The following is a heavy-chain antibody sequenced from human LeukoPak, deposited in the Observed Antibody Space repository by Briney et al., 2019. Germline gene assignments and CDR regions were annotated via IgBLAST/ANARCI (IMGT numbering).Heavy chain of an antibody. CDR1: GFTFSSYG. Sequence: GRSLRLSXAASGFTFSSYGMHWVRQAPGKGLEWVAFIRYAGSNKYYADSVNGRFTISRDNSKNTLYLQMNSLRAEDTAVYYCAKASGVDYYDSSGYLDYFDYWGQGTLVTVSS. D-gene: IGHD3-22*01. CDR2: IRYAGSNK. V-gene: IGHV3-30*02. CDR3: AKASGVDYYDSSGYLDYFDY. J-gene: IGHJ4*02.